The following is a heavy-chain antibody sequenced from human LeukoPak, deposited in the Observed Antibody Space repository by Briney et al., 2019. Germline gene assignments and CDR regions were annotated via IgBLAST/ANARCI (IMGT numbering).Heavy chain of an antibody. D-gene: IGHD3-3*01. Sequence: QPGGSLRLSCAASGFTFSSYAMSWVRQAPGKGLEWVSAISGSGGSTYYADSVKGRFTISRDNSKNTLYLQMNSLRAEDTAVYYCAKGGYYDFWSGYYNFDYWGQGTLVTFAS. CDR3: AKGGYYDFWSGYYNFDY. CDR1: GFTFSSYA. CDR2: ISGSGGST. J-gene: IGHJ4*02. V-gene: IGHV3-23*01.